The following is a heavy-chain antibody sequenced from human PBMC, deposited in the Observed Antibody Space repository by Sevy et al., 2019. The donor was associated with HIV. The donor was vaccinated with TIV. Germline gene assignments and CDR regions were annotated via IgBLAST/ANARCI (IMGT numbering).Heavy chain of an antibody. CDR2: IKSKSGGGTT. CDR1: AFTLNNTW. CDR3: TTDPPGYYYGSGTAPYMDV. D-gene: IGHD3-10*01. J-gene: IGHJ6*04. Sequence: GGSLRLSCAGSAFTLNNTWMSWVRQAPGKGLEWVGRIKSKSGGGTTDYGAPVRGRFIISRDDLKNTVYLEMNSLKSEDTGVYYCTTDPPGYYYGSGTAPYMDVWGKGTTVTVSS. V-gene: IGHV3-15*05.